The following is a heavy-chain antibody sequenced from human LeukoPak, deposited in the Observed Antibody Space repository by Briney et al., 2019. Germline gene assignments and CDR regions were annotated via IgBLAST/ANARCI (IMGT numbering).Heavy chain of an antibody. J-gene: IGHJ5*02. CDR3: ARALGYCSGGSCQNWFDP. Sequence: ASVKVSCKTSGYTFTNYDINWVRQATGQGLEWMGWINPKSGRTGYAQKFQGRVTFTRNTSISTAYMELNNLRSDDTAVYYCARALGYCSGGSCQNWFDPWGQGTLVTVSS. D-gene: IGHD2-15*01. CDR1: GYTFTNYD. V-gene: IGHV1-8*03. CDR2: INPKSGRT.